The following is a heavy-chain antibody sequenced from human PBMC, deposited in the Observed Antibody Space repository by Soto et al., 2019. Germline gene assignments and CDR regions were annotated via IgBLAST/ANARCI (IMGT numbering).Heavy chain of an antibody. V-gene: IGHV3-53*01. CDR3: ESSYYDSSGYYYFDY. CDR2: IYSGGST. D-gene: IGHD3-22*01. Sequence: GGSLRLSCAASGFTVSSAYMSWVRQAPGKGLEWVSVIYSGGSTYYADSVKGRCTISRDNTKNKLYLQMNSLRAEEKPVYYCESSYYDSSGYYYFDYWGQGTLVTDSS. CDR1: GFTVSSAY. J-gene: IGHJ4*02.